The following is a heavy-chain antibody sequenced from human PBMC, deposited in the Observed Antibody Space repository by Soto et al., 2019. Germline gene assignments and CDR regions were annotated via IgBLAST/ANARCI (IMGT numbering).Heavy chain of an antibody. CDR2: TYYRSKWYN. CDR1: GDSVSSNSAA. V-gene: IGHV6-1*01. D-gene: IGHD5-18*01. Sequence: QVQLQQSGPGLVKPSQTLSLTCALSGDSVSSNSAAWNWIRQSPSRGLEWLGRTYYRSKWYNDYSVTVESRIAISPVTSKKQVSLQLKSGTPEDTAVYYWASVHPWIRVPGYFDYWGQGTLVTVS. CDR3: ASVHPWIRVPGYFDY. J-gene: IGHJ4*02.